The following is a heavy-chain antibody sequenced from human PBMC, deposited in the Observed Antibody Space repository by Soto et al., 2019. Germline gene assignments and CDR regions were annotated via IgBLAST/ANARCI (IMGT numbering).Heavy chain of an antibody. D-gene: IGHD2-2*01. J-gene: IGHJ6*02. V-gene: IGHV1-2*04. CDR3: ARGQSVIGYCSSTSCYYYGMDV. CDR1: GYTFTGYY. Sequence: QVQLVQSGAEVKKPGASVKVSCKASGYTFTGYYMHWVRQAPGQGLEWMGWINPNSGGTNYAQKFQGWVTMTRDTYISTGYTGTGRLSSDAAAVYYCARGQSVIGYCSSTSCYYYGMDVWGQGTTGTVSS. CDR2: INPNSGGT.